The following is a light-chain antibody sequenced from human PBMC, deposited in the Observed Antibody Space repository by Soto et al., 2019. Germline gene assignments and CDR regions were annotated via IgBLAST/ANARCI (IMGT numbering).Light chain of an antibody. CDR1: QSVSRY. Sequence: EIVLTQSPATLSLSPGERATLSCRASQSVSRYLAWYQQKPGQAPRLLIYDASNRATGIPARFSGSGSGTDFTLTITSLEPEDFVVYYCQQRSSWPSTFGGGTKVEI. V-gene: IGKV3-11*01. CDR2: DAS. J-gene: IGKJ4*01. CDR3: QQRSSWPST.